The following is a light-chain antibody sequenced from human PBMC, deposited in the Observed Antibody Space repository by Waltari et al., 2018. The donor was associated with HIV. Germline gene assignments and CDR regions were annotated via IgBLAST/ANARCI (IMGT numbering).Light chain of an antibody. CDR2: RNN. CDR3: AAWDDSLSGVL. Sequence: QSVLTQPPSASGAPGQRVTMSCSGSSSNIGGNYVYWYQPLPGSAPKLLISRNNTRPSGVPDRFSVSKSGTSASLAISGLRSEDEADYYCAAWDDSLSGVLFGGGTKLTVL. V-gene: IGLV1-47*01. J-gene: IGLJ3*02. CDR1: SSNIGGNY.